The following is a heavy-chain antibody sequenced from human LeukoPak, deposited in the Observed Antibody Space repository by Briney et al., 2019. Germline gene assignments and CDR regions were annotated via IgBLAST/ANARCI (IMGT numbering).Heavy chain of an antibody. D-gene: IGHD3-10*01. Sequence: PGGSLRLSCGGSGFTFSSYAMSWVRQAPGKGLEWIGEINHSGSTNYNPSLKSRVTIPVGTSKNQFSLKLSSVTAADTAVYYCARPRMRITMVRGVMRGMDVWGQGTTVTVSS. CDR2: INHSGST. CDR1: GFTFSSYA. CDR3: ARPRMRITMVRGVMRGMDV. J-gene: IGHJ6*02. V-gene: IGHV4-34*01.